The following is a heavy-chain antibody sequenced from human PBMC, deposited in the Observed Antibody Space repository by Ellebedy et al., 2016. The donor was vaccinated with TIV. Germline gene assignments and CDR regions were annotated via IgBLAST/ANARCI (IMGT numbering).Heavy chain of an antibody. CDR3: ARNINWQPDD. CDR1: GYSFTSYW. D-gene: IGHD1-20*01. J-gene: IGHJ4*02. Sequence: PGGSLRLSCKRSGYSFTSYWNGWVPQMPGKGLEWMQIIYTGDSDTRYSPSFQGQVNISADKSISTAYLQWSSLKASDTTMYYCARNINWQPDDWGQGTLVTVSS. V-gene: IGHV5-51*01. CDR2: IYTGDSDT.